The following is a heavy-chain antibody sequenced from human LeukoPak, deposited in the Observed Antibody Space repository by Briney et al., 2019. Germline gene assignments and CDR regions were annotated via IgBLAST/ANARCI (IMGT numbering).Heavy chain of an antibody. Sequence: GGSLRLSCAASGFTFSSYSMNWVRQAPGKGLEWVSSISGSSYYIYYADSVKGRFTISRDNAKNSLYLQMNSLRSEDTAVYYCAYSSSWFVPQFDPWGQGTLVTVSS. V-gene: IGHV3-21*04. CDR1: GFTFSSYS. CDR3: AYSSSWFVPQFDP. CDR2: ISGSSYYI. J-gene: IGHJ5*02. D-gene: IGHD6-13*01.